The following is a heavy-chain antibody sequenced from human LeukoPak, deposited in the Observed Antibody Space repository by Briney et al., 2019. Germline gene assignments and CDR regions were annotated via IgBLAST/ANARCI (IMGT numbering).Heavy chain of an antibody. CDR2: IYYSGST. CDR1: GGSISTYY. D-gene: IGHD5-12*01. Sequence: PSETVSLTCTVSGGSISTYYWNWIRQPPGKGLEWIGYIYYSGSTKYNPSLKTRVTISVDTSKNQFSLKLSSVTAADTAVYYCARGDVVATALDPWGQGTLVSVSS. CDR3: ARGDVVATALDP. V-gene: IGHV4-59*08. J-gene: IGHJ5*02.